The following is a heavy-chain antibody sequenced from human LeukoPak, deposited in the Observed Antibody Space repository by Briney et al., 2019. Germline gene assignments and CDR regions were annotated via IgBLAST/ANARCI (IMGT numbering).Heavy chain of an antibody. V-gene: IGHV4-4*07. Sequence: SETLSLTCSVSGDSISIYYWSWIRQPAGKGLEWIGRISSSGSTNYNPSLKSRVTISVDTSKNQFSLRLTSVTAADTAVYYCARQTGSGLFILPGGQGTLVTVSS. CDR3: ARQTGSGLFILP. CDR2: ISSSGST. CDR1: GDSISIYY. J-gene: IGHJ4*02. D-gene: IGHD3/OR15-3a*01.